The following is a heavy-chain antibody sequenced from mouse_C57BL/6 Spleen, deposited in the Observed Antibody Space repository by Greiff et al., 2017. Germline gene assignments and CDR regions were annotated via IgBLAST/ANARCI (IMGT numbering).Heavy chain of an antibody. Sequence: QVQLKQSGPELVKPGASVKISCKASGYAFSSSWMNWVKQRPGKGLEWIGRIYPGDGDTNYNGKFKGKATLTADKSSSTAYMQLSSLTSEDSAVYFCARGREGGYYFDYWGQGTTLTVSS. V-gene: IGHV1-82*01. CDR1: GYAFSSSW. CDR2: IYPGDGDT. J-gene: IGHJ2*01. CDR3: ARGREGGYYFDY.